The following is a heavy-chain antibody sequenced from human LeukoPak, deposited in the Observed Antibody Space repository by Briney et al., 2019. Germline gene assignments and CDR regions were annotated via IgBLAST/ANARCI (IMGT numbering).Heavy chain of an antibody. J-gene: IGHJ4*02. V-gene: IGHV3-15*01. CDR2: IKSKTDGGTT. Sequence: GGSLRLSCVVSGLTFSNVRMSWVRQAPGKGLEWIGHIKSKTDGGTTDYAAPLKGRFTISRDDSKNTLYLQMNSLKTEDTAVYYCTTVMGYGGNRRFDYWGQGTLVTVSS. CDR1: GLTFSNVR. D-gene: IGHD4-23*01. CDR3: TTVMGYGGNRRFDY.